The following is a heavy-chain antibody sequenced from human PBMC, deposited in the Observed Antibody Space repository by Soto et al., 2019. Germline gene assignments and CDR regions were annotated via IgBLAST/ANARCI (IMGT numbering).Heavy chain of an antibody. CDR3: AKNNLYCSSTNCFVFDY. CDR2: IKQDGSEK. D-gene: IGHD2-2*01. V-gene: IGHV3-7*01. CDR1: GFIFSNYW. J-gene: IGHJ4*02. Sequence: EVQVVESGGGLVQPGGSLRLSCAASGFIFSNYWMSWVRQAPGKGLEWVANIKQDGSEKHYVDSVKGRFTISRDNADNSLYLQMNSLRAEDTAVYCCAKNNLYCSSTNCFVFDYWGQGTLVTVSS.